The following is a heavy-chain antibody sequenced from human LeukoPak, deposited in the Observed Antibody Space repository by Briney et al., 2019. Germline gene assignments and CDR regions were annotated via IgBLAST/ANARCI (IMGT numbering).Heavy chain of an antibody. CDR1: GYTFTGYY. V-gene: IGHV1-2*02. J-gene: IGHJ4*02. CDR3: ARAPVGSSSWFDY. CDR2: INPNSGGT. D-gene: IGHD6-13*01. Sequence: ASVKVSCKASGYTFTGYYMHWVRQAPGQGLEWMGWINPNSGGTNYAQKFQGRVTMTRDTSISTAYMELSRLRSDDTAVYYCARAPVGSSSWFDYWGQGTLVTVSS.